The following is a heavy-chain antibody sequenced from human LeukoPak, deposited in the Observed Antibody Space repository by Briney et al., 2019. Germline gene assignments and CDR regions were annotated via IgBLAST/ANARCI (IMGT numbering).Heavy chain of an antibody. CDR1: GFTVSSNS. Sequence: GGSLRLSCTVSGFTVSSNSMSWVRQAPGKGLEWVSSISSSSSYIYYADSVKGRFTISRDNAKNSLYLQMNSLRAEDTAVYYCASSGWYEDYWGQGTLVTVSS. V-gene: IGHV3-21*01. CDR3: ASSGWYEDY. J-gene: IGHJ4*02. CDR2: ISSSSSYI. D-gene: IGHD6-19*01.